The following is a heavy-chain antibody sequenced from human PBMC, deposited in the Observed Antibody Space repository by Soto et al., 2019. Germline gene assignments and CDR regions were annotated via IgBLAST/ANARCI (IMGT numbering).Heavy chain of an antibody. J-gene: IGHJ6*02. V-gene: IGHV3-43*01. CDR1: GFPFDDYT. Sequence: GGSLSLSCAASGFPFDDYTMHWVRQAPGKGLEWVSLISWDGGSTYYADSVKGRFTISRDNSKNSLYLQMNSLRTEDTALYYCAKDAIAVAGTGYYGMDIWGQGTTVTVSS. D-gene: IGHD6-19*01. CDR2: ISWDGGST. CDR3: AKDAIAVAGTGYYGMDI.